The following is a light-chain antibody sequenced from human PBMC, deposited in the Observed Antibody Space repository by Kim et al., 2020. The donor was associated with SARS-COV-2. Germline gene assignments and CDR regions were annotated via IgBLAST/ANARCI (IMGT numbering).Light chain of an antibody. CDR3: QQYEDYPRT. J-gene: IGKJ4*01. V-gene: IGKV1-16*02. CDR1: QDIRKN. Sequence: DIQMTQSPSSLSASVGDRVTISCRASQDIRKNFAWFQQKPGKAPKSLMYSASSLESGVPSKFSGSGSGTDFTLTIYSLQPEDFATYYCQQYEDYPRTFCGGTKVDIK. CDR2: SAS.